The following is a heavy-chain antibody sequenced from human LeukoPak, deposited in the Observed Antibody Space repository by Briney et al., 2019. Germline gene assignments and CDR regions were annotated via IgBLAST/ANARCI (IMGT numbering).Heavy chain of an antibody. CDR1: GFTFSSYW. Sequence: GGSLRLSWAASGFTFSSYWMSWVRQVPGKGLEWVANIKLDGSDTFYVDSVKGRFTISRDNTKNLLYLQMNSLRAEDTALYYCVRACSGNSCPYYFDYWGLGTLVTVSS. D-gene: IGHD2-15*01. J-gene: IGHJ4*02. CDR2: IKLDGSDT. CDR3: VRACSGNSCPYYFDY. V-gene: IGHV3-7*01.